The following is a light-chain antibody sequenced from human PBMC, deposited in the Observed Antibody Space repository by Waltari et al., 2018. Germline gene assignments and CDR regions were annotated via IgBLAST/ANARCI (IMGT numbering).Light chain of an antibody. CDR2: EFS. V-gene: IGLV2-14*01. CDR1: SSDVGAYNY. Sequence: QSALTQPASVSGSPGQSITISCTGTSSDVGAYNYVSWYKQHPGKAPKLMIYEFSNRPSGVSSRVSGSKSGNTASLTISGLQAEDEADYYCSSYTTSSTGFGGGTKLTVL. CDR3: SSYTTSSTG. J-gene: IGLJ2*01.